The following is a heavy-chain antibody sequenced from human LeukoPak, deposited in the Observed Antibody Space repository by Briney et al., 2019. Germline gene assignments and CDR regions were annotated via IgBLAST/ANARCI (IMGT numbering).Heavy chain of an antibody. J-gene: IGHJ4*02. CDR3: ARSCSSTSCYFGS. CDR2: IHYSGST. D-gene: IGHD2-2*01. CDR1: GGSISIRSYY. Sequence: PSETLSLTCTVSGGSISIRSYYWAWIRQPPGKGLEWIGSIHYSGSTYYNPSLKSRVTISVDTSKEQFSLKLSSVTAADTAVYFCARSCSSTSCYFGSWGQGNLVTVSS. V-gene: IGHV4-39*01.